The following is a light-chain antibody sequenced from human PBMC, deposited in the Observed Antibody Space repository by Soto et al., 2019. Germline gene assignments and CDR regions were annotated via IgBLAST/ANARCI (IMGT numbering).Light chain of an antibody. CDR2: SAS. CDR3: QQAKSFPIT. J-gene: IGKJ5*01. Sequence: DIQVTQSPPSMAASVGDRVTITCRASQDIGNWMTWYQQKPGKAPKLLIYSASTLVRGVPSRFSGSGSGTEFTLTISGLQPEDSLTYYCQQAKSFPITFGQGTRLVIK. CDR1: QDIGNW. V-gene: IGKV1-12*01.